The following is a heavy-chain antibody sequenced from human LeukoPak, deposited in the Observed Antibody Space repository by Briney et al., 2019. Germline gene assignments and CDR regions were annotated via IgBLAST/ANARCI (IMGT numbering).Heavy chain of an antibody. D-gene: IGHD3-22*01. CDR1: GFTFSSYS. J-gene: IGHJ4*02. V-gene: IGHV3-21*01. CDR3: ARGPYDSSGYYYDY. Sequence: GGSLRLSCAASGFTFSSYSMNWVRQAPGKGLEWVSSISSSSSYIYYADPVKGRFTISRDNAKNSLYLQMNSLRAEDTAVYYCARGPYDSSGYYYDYWGQGTLVTVSS. CDR2: ISSSSSYI.